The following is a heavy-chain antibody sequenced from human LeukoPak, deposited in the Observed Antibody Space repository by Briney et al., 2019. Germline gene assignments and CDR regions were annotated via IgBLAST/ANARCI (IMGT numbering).Heavy chain of an antibody. D-gene: IGHD5-18*01. J-gene: IGHJ4*02. CDR2: IYYSGST. CDR3: RIRGYSYALDY. V-gene: IGHV4-39*07. Sequence: PSETLSLTCTVSGGSISSSSYYWGWIRQPPGKGLEWIGSIYYSGSTYYNSSLKSRVTTSEDTSKNQFSLNLNSVTAADTAVYYCRIRGYSYALDYWGQGTLVTVSS. CDR1: GGSISSSSYY.